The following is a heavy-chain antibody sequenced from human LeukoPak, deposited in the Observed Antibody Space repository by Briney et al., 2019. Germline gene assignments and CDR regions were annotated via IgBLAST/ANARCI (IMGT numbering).Heavy chain of an antibody. J-gene: IGHJ4*02. CDR3: AKGGIYSHDPLDY. CDR2: FSGSDGST. V-gene: IGHV3-23*01. Sequence: QPGGSLRLSCAASGFTFSSYAMSWVRQAPGKGLEWVSGFSGSDGSTFYADSVKGRFTISRDNSKNTLYLQMNSLRAEDTAIYYCAKGGIYSHDPLDYWGQGTLVTVSS. CDR1: GFTFSSYA. D-gene: IGHD2-21*01.